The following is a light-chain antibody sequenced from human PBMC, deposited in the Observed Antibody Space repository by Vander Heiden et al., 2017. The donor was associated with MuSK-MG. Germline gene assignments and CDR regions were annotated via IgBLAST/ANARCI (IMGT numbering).Light chain of an antibody. CDR3: HQDCRLPLT. V-gene: IGKV3-20*01. CDR2: GVS. Sequence: EIVFTQSPGTLSLSPGERATLSCRASQSVSSGFLAWYQQKLVQAPRLLIYGVSGSVTGIPDRFSGSGSVRDFSLTIIIMEPEDFAMSYCHQDCRLPLTFGGGTKV. CDR1: QSVSSGF. J-gene: IGKJ4*01.